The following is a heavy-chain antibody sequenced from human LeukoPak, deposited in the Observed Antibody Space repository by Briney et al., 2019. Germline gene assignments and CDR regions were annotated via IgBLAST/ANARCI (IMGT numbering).Heavy chain of an antibody. CDR2: ISSSSSYI. Sequence: AGGSLRLSCAASGFTFSSYSMNWVRQAPGKGLEWVSSISSSSSYIYYADSVKGRFTISRDNAKNSLYLQMNSLRAEDTAVYYCARTRHYYDSSGYYDYWGQGTLVTVSS. V-gene: IGHV3-21*01. CDR3: ARTRHYYDSSGYYDY. CDR1: GFTFSSYS. J-gene: IGHJ4*02. D-gene: IGHD3-22*01.